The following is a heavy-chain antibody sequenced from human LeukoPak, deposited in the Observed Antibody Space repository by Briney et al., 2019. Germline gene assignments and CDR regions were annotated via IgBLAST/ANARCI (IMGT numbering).Heavy chain of an antibody. Sequence: PSETLSLTCAVSGGSINSGAFSWSWFRQPPGKGLEWIGYIYPSGTTYYSPSLKSRVTMSVDRSKNHFSLRLTSAAAADTAIYYCARGKSSYYFDYWGQGTLVTVSS. CDR3: ARGKSSYYFDY. J-gene: IGHJ4*02. CDR1: GGSINSGAFS. V-gene: IGHV4-30-2*01. CDR2: IYPSGTT.